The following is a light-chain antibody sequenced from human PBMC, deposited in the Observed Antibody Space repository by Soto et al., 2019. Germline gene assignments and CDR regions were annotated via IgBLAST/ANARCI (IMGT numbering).Light chain of an antibody. J-gene: IGLJ3*02. CDR1: SSDVGGYNY. V-gene: IGLV2-14*01. Sequence: QSALTQPASVSGSPGQSITISCTGTSSDVGGYNYVSWYQQHPGKAPKLMIYEVSNRPSGVSNRFSGSKSGNTASLTISRLQAEDEADYYCSSYTSSKVFGGGTKLTVL. CDR3: SSYTSSKV. CDR2: EVS.